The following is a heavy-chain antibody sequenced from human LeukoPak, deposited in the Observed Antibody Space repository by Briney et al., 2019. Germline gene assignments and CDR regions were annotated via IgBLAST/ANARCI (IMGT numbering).Heavy chain of an antibody. D-gene: IGHD1-26*01. CDR3: ATLPRYSPGDY. Sequence: SETLSLTCAVYGGSFSGYYWSWIRQPPGKGLEWIGEINHSGSTNYNPSLKSRVTISVDTSKNQFSLKLSSVTAADTAVYYCATLPRYSPGDYWGHGTLVTVSS. CDR2: INHSGST. CDR1: GGSFSGYY. V-gene: IGHV4-34*01. J-gene: IGHJ4*01.